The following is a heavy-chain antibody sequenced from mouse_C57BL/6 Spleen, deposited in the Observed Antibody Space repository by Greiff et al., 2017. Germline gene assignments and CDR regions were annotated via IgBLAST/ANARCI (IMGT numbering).Heavy chain of an antibody. V-gene: IGHV1-4*01. Sequence: QVQLQQSGAELARPGASVKMSCKASGYTFPSYTMHWVKQRPGQGLAWIGYINPSSGYTKYNQKFKDKATLTADKSSSTAYMQLSSLTSEDSAVYYCARGVTPAWFAYWGQGTLVTVSA. CDR3: ARGVTPAWFAY. CDR1: GYTFPSYT. D-gene: IGHD2-3*01. CDR2: INPSSGYT. J-gene: IGHJ3*01.